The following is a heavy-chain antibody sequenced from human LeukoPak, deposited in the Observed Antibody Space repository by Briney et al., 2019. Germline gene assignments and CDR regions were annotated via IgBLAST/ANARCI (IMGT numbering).Heavy chain of an antibody. V-gene: IGHV4-38-2*01. CDR2: IYHSGST. CDR1: EFSVGSNY. D-gene: IGHD6-13*01. J-gene: IGHJ5*02. CDR3: ARMFRSSWYINWFDP. Sequence: GSLRLSCAASEFSVGSNYMTWVRQPPGKGLEWIGSIYHSGSTSYNPSLKSRLTISVDTSKNQFSLKLNFVTAADTAMYYCARMFRSSWYINWFDPWGQGTLVTVSS.